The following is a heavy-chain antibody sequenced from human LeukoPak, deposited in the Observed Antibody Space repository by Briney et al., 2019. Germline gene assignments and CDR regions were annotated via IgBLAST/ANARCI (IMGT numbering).Heavy chain of an antibody. CDR1: GFTFDDYA. CDR3: ARDLSGITGYTYGRGIDY. CDR2: ISWNSGSI. D-gene: IGHD5-18*01. V-gene: IGHV3-9*01. Sequence: GGSLRLSCAASGFTFDDYAMHWVRQAPGKGLEWVSGISWNSGSIGYADSVKGRFTISRDNAKTSLYLQMNSLGAEDTAVYYCARDLSGITGYTYGRGIDYWGQGTLVTVSS. J-gene: IGHJ4*02.